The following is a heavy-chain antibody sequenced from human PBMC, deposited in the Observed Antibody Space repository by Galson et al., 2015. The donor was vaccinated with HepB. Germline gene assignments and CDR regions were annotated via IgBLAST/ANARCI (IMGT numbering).Heavy chain of an antibody. D-gene: IGHD4-17*01. CDR1: GGSIRSYY. Sequence: ETLSLTCTVSGGSIRSYYWSWIRQPPGKGLEWIGYIYYSGSTNYNPSLKSRVTISVDTSKNQFSLKLNSVTGADTAVYYCARSIYGDPYFDYWGQGTLVTVSS. CDR2: IYYSGST. J-gene: IGHJ4*02. CDR3: ARSIYGDPYFDY. V-gene: IGHV4-59*08.